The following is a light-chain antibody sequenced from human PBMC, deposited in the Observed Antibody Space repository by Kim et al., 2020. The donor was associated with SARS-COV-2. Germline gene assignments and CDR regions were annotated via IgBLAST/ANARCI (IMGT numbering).Light chain of an antibody. Sequence: QSVLTQPPSVSGAPGQRVTISCTGSSSNIGAGYDVHWYQQLPGTAPKLLIYGNSNRPSGVPDRFSGSNSGTSASLASTGLQAEDEADYYCQSYDSSLRGWVFGGGTQLTVL. CDR1: SSNIGAGYD. CDR3: QSYDSSLRGWV. CDR2: GNS. J-gene: IGLJ3*02. V-gene: IGLV1-40*01.